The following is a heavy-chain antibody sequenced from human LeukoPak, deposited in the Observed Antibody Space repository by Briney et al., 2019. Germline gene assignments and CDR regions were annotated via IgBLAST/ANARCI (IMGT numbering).Heavy chain of an antibody. CDR2: MKKDGSET. CDR3: GRHRSGSGTYFIDY. Sequence: PGQSLRLSCVVAGFTFSSYSMIWVRQAAGKGLQWVGNMKKDGSETNYVDSVKARFTISRDNAKNSLYLQMNSLRAEDTAVYYCGRHRSGSGTYFIDYWGQGTLVSVS. V-gene: IGHV3-7*01. J-gene: IGHJ4*02. D-gene: IGHD3-10*01. CDR1: GFTFSSYS.